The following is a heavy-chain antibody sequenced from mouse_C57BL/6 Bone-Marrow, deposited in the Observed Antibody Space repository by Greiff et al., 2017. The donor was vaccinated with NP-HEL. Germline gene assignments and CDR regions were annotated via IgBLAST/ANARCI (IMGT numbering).Heavy chain of an antibody. CDR2: ISSGSGTI. CDR1: GFTFSDYG. V-gene: IGHV5-17*01. D-gene: IGHD1-1*01. J-gene: IGHJ1*03. CDR3: ARLAGSSWYFDV. Sequence: DVKLVESGGGLVKPGASLKLSCAASGFTFSDYGMHWVRQAPGKGLEWVAYISSGSGTIYYADTVKGRFTISKDNAKNTLFLQMTSLRSEDTAMYSCARLAGSSWYFDVWGTGTTVTVSS.